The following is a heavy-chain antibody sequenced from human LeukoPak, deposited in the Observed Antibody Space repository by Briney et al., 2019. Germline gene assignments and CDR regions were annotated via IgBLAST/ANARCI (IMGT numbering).Heavy chain of an antibody. CDR2: ISSSSSYI. CDR1: GFTFSSYS. V-gene: IGHV3-21*01. Sequence: GGSLRLSCAASGFTFSSYSMNWVRQAPGKGLEWVSSISSSSSYIYYADSVKGRFTISRDNAKNSLYLQMKSLRAEDTAVYYCARDRRDYDFWSGYAIDAFDIWGQGTMVTVSS. CDR3: ARDRRDYDFWSGYAIDAFDI. D-gene: IGHD3-3*01. J-gene: IGHJ3*02.